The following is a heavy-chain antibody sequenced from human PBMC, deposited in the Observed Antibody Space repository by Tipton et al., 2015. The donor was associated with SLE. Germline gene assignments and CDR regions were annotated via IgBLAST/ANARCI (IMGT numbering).Heavy chain of an antibody. CDR2: INHSGST. CDR1: GGSFSGYY. Sequence: TLSLTCAVYGGSFSGYYWSWIRQPPGKGLEWIGEINHSGSTNYNPSLKSRVTISVDTSKNQFSLKLSSVTAADTAVYYCASIGPIYYYSYGMDVWGQGTTVTVSS. J-gene: IGHJ6*02. V-gene: IGHV4-34*01. CDR3: ASIGPIYYYSYGMDV.